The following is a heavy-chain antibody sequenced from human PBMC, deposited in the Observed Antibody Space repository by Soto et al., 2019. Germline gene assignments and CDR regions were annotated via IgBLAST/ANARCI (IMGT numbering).Heavy chain of an antibody. D-gene: IGHD6-19*01. CDR2: ISYDGSNK. Sequence: QVQLVESGGGVVQPGRSLRLSCAASGFTFSSYAMHWVRQAPGKGLEWVADISYDGSNKYYADSVKGRFTISRDNSKNTLYLHMYSLSAEDTAVYYCARDQYSSGWGVFVYWGQGTLVTVSS. CDR1: GFTFSSYA. J-gene: IGHJ4*02. V-gene: IGHV3-30-3*01. CDR3: ARDQYSSGWGVFVY.